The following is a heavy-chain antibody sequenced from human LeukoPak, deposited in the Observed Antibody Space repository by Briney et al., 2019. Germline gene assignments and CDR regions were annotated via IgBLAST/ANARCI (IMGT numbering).Heavy chain of an antibody. D-gene: IGHD3-10*01. CDR2: IYTSGST. V-gene: IGHV4-4*07. CDR1: GGSISSYY. Sequence: SETLSLTCTVSGGSISSYYWSWIRQPAGKGLEWIGRIYTSGSTNYNPSLKSRVTMSVDTSKNQFSLKLSSVTAADTAVYYCARGIGTGVQHDAFDIWGQGTMVTVSS. J-gene: IGHJ3*02. CDR3: ARGIGTGVQHDAFDI.